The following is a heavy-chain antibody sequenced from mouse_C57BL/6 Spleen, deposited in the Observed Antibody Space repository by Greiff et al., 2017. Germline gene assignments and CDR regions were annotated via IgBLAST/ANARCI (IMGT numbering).Heavy chain of an antibody. V-gene: IGHV1-52*01. J-gene: IGHJ4*01. D-gene: IGHD1-1*01. CDR3: ARRNYYGSSDAMDY. CDR2: IDPSDSET. CDR1: GYTFTSYW. Sequence: QVQLQQPGAELVRPGSSVKLSCKASGYTFTSYWMHWVKQRPIQGLEWIGNIDPSDSETHYNQKFKDKDTLTVDKSSSTAYMQLSSLTSEDSAVYYCARRNYYGSSDAMDYWGQGTSVTVSS.